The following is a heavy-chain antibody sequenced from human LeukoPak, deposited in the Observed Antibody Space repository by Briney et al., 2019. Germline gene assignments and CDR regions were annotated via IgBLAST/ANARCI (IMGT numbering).Heavy chain of an antibody. J-gene: IGHJ4*02. CDR3: ARGLVFGSYPGY. CDR1: GYTSTSYT. D-gene: IGHD1-26*01. Sequence: ASVKVSCKASGYTSTSYTISWVRQAPGQGLEWMGWISAYNGNTNYAENVQGRVTMTTDTSTSTAYMELRSLRSDDTGVYYCARGLVFGSYPGYWGQGTLVTVSS. V-gene: IGHV1-18*01. CDR2: ISAYNGNT.